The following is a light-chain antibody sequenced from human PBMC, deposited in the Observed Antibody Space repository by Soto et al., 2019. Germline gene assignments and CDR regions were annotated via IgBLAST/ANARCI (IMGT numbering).Light chain of an antibody. J-gene: IGLJ2*01. CDR3: SSYTSTNPLV. CDR1: RSDVGGYNF. CDR2: DVT. Sequence: QSALTQPASVSGSPGQSITISCTGTRSDVGGYNFVSWYQQHPGKVPKLLIYDVTHRPSGVSNRFSASKSANTASLTISGLQAEDEDDYYCSSYTSTNPLVFGGGTQLTVL. V-gene: IGLV2-14*01.